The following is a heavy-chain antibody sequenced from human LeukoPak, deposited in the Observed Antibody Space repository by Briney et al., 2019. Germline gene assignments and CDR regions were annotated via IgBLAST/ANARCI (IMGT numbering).Heavy chain of an antibody. J-gene: IGHJ5*02. Sequence: EASVKVSCKVSGYTLTELSMHWVRQAPGKGLEWMGGFDPEDGETIYAQKFQGRVTMTEDTSTDTAYMVLSSLRSEDTAVYYCARDRGSSWYGYNWFDPWGQGTLVTVSS. V-gene: IGHV1-24*01. CDR3: ARDRGSSWYGYNWFDP. D-gene: IGHD6-13*01. CDR1: GYTLTELS. CDR2: FDPEDGET.